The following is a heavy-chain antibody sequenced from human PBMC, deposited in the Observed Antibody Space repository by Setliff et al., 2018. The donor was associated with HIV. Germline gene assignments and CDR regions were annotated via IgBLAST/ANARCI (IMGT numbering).Heavy chain of an antibody. Sequence: SETLSLTCTVSGDSITNDDYYWGWIRQPPGKGLEWIAIIHYNGRTYYDPSLKSRVTIFVDTSKTQFYLKLRSVTAPDTAVYYCARYTSKLDWFDPWGQGTLVTVSS. D-gene: IGHD2-2*02. V-gene: IGHV4-39*01. J-gene: IGHJ5*02. CDR3: ARYTSKLDWFDP. CDR1: GDSITNDDYY. CDR2: IHYNGRT.